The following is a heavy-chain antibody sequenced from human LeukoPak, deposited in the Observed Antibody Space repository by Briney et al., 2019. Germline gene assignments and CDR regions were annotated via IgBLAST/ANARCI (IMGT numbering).Heavy chain of an antibody. Sequence: GGSLRLSCVASGFTVSRNYMSWVRQAPGKGLEWVSVIYSGGATHYTDSGRGRFTISRDNSKNTLYLQMNSLRDEDTAVYYCVRDGGLESGPFGYWGQGTLVIVSS. CDR1: GFTVSRNY. V-gene: IGHV3-66*01. D-gene: IGHD3-16*01. CDR2: IYSGGAT. CDR3: VRDGGLESGPFGY. J-gene: IGHJ4*02.